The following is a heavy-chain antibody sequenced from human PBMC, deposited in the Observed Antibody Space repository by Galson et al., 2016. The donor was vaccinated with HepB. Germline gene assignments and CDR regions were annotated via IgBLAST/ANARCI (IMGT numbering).Heavy chain of an antibody. CDR1: GYTFTTYY. J-gene: IGHJ4*02. Sequence: SVKVSCKASGYTFTTYYMHWVRQAPGQGLEWMGIINPSGGGTRYPQKFQGRVTLTSDTSTSTVYMELSSLKTEDTAVYYCATDRGQKPAIWGQGTLVTVSS. D-gene: IGHD6-25*01. CDR3: ATDRGQKPAI. V-gene: IGHV1-46*01. CDR2: INPSGGGT.